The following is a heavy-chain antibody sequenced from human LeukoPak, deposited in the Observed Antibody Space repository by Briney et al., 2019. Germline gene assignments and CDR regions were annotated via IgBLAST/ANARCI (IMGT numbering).Heavy chain of an antibody. J-gene: IGHJ6*02. CDR1: GFTFGSYA. CDR2: ISYDGSNK. CDR3: AREKYCSSTSCYYYYYYGMDV. V-gene: IGHV3-30*04. Sequence: GGSLRLSCAASGFTFGSYAMHWVRQAPGKGLEWVAVISYDGSNKYYADSVRGRFTIPRDNSKNTLYLQMNSLRAEDTAVCYCAREKYCSSTSCYYYYYYGMDVWGQGTTVTVSS. D-gene: IGHD2-2*01.